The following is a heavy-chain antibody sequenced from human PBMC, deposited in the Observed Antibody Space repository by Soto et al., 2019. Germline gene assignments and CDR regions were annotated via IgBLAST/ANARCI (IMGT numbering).Heavy chain of an antibody. Sequence: PSETLSLTCTVSGGSISSGDYYWSWIRQPPGKGLEWIGYIYYSGSTYYNPSLKSRVTISVDTSKNQFPLKLSSVTAADTAVYYCAKGYDSSGYYNYWGQGTLVTVSS. CDR1: GGSISSGDYY. CDR3: AKGYDSSGYYNY. D-gene: IGHD3-22*01. V-gene: IGHV4-30-4*01. CDR2: IYYSGST. J-gene: IGHJ4*02.